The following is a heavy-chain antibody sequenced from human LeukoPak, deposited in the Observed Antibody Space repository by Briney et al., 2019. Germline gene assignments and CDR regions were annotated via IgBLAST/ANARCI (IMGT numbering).Heavy chain of an antibody. CDR3: ARDRCSGGSCAFDY. V-gene: IGHV1-18*01. CDR1: GYTFTSYG. J-gene: IGHJ4*02. CDR2: ISAYNGNT. Sequence: ASVKVSCKASGYTFTSYGTSWVRRAPGQGLEWMGWISAYNGNTNYAQKLQGRVTMTTDTSTSTAYMELRSLRSDDTAVYYCARDRCSGGSCAFDYWGQGTLVTVSS. D-gene: IGHD2-15*01.